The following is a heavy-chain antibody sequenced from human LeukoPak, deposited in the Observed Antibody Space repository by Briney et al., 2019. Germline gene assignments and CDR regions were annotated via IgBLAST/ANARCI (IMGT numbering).Heavy chain of an antibody. CDR1: GFTFSSHG. J-gene: IGHJ4*02. CDR2: IWYDGSNK. CDR3: AKGGSNNWSFDN. Sequence: PGGSLRLSCTASGFTFSSHGMHWVRQAPGKGLEWVAAIWYDGSNKYYADSVKGRFTIYRDNSKSTLYLQMNSLRPEDTAVYYCAKGGSNNWSFDNWGQGTLVTVSS. D-gene: IGHD1-1*01. V-gene: IGHV3-30*02.